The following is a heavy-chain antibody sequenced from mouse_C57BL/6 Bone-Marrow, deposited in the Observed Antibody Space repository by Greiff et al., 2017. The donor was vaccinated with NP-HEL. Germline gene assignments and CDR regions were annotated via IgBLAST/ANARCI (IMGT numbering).Heavy chain of an antibody. D-gene: IGHD1-1*01. CDR1: GFTFTDYY. Sequence: EVKLMESGGGLVQPGGSLSLSCAASGFTFTDYYMSWVRQPPGKALEWLGFIRNKANGYTTEYSASVKGRFTISRDTSQSILYLQMNALRAEDSATYYCASHYYGSSSFAYWGQGTLVTVSA. CDR3: ASHYYGSSSFAY. J-gene: IGHJ3*01. V-gene: IGHV7-3*01. CDR2: IRNKANGYTT.